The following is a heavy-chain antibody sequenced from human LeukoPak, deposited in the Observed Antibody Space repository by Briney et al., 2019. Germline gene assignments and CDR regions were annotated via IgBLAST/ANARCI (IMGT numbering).Heavy chain of an antibody. Sequence: AGSLTLSCAASGCTFSSYWMTWARQPPGKGLEWVANINEDGSKSYYPDSVKGRLTICRDNAKNSLYLQMNSLRAEDTAVYNCAKDAGYCGGDCYCYNWFDPWGEGTLVTVSS. J-gene: IGHJ5*02. CDR3: AKDAGYCGGDCYCYNWFDP. CDR2: INEDGSKS. V-gene: IGHV3-7*03. CDR1: GCTFSSYW. D-gene: IGHD2-21*02.